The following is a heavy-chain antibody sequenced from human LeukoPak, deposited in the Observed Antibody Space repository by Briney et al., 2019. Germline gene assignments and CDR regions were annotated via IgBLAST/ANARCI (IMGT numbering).Heavy chain of an antibody. CDR1: GGSISSGGYY. CDR3: ARGQRITMVRGSAFDI. Sequence: SETLSLTCTVSGGSISSGGYYWSWIRQPAGKGLEWIGRIYTSGSTNYNPSLKSRVTISVDTSKNQFSLKLSSVTAADTAVYYCARGQRITMVRGSAFDIWGQGTTVTVSS. J-gene: IGHJ3*02. D-gene: IGHD3-10*01. CDR2: IYTSGST. V-gene: IGHV4-61*02.